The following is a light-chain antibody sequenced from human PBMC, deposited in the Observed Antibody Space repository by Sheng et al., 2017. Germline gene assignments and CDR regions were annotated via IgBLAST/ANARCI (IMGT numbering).Light chain of an antibody. Sequence: ETVMTQSPATLSVSPGEGATLSCRASQSISSNLAWYQQKPGQAPRLLIFGASSRGTGIPARFSGSESGTDFTLTISRLEPEDFAVYYCQQYDDSPSFGPGIRVEVK. J-gene: IGKJ1*01. CDR2: GAS. V-gene: IGKV3-15*01. CDR3: QQYDDSPS. CDR1: QSISSN.